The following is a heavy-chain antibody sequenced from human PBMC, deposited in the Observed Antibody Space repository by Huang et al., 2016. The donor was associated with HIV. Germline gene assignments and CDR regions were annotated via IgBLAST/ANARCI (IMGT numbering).Heavy chain of an antibody. CDR2: IYYNGST. J-gene: IGHJ6*03. D-gene: IGHD3-10*01. V-gene: IGHV4-39*01. Sequence: QLLLQESGPGLVKPSEALALTCAVSGGSIRSSDYHWGWIRQPPGKGLEWIGSIYYNGSTHYSPARKSRVTIAVDTSKNRFVLNLTSMTAADTAVYYCARHREGPVAYYSGWGSHLNYMDVWGRGRTVVVSS. CDR3: ARHREGPVAYYSGWGSHLNYMDV. CDR1: GGSIRSSDYH.